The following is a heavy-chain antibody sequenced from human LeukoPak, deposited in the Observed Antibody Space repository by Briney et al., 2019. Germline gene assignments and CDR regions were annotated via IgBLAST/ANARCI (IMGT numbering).Heavy chain of an antibody. D-gene: IGHD4-17*01. CDR3: ARDTGDYNAFDI. V-gene: IGHV3-23*01. CDR1: GFTFKDYA. CDR2: IRYNGANA. Sequence: PGGSLRLSCAASGFTFKDYAMGWVRQTPGKGLEWVSGIRYNGANAYYADSVKGRFTISRDNSKATLYLQMNSLRAEDTAVYYCARDTGDYNAFDIWGQGTMVTVSS. J-gene: IGHJ3*02.